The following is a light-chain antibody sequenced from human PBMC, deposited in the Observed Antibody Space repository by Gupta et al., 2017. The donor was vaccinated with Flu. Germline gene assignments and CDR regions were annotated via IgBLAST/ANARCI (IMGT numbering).Light chain of an antibody. CDR1: QRLLHSNGNNY. CDR3: RKDVQPPSA. J-gene: IGKJ4*01. V-gene: IGKV2-28*01. CDR2: QVS. Sequence: LTPRRPASFSCRTCQRLLHSNGNNYLHCYQQKPGQSPRLLIYQVSYRASGVPDRFSGSGSGTDFTLKISSVEAEDVGVYYCRKDVQPPSAFGGGTKVEIK.